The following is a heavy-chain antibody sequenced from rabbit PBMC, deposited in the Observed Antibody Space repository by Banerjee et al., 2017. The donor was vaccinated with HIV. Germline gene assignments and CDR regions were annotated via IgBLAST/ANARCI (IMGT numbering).Heavy chain of an antibody. J-gene: IGHJ4*01. V-gene: IGHV1S45*01. D-gene: IGHD8-1*01. CDR3: AGVPGTPTSTYNTFFNL. CDR1: GFSFSVGYD. CDR2: TYAGNDVYS. Sequence: QEQLEESGGDLVKPGASLTLTCTASGFSFSVGYDMCWVRQAPGNELEWIGCTYAGNDVYSYYATWAKGRFTISKTSSTTVTLQMTSLTAADTATYFCAGVPGTPTSTYNTFFNLWGPGTLVTVS.